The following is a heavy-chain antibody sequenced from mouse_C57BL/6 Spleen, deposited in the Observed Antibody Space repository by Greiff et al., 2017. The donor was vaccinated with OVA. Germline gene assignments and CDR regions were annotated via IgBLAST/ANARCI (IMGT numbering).Heavy chain of an antibody. J-gene: IGHJ3*01. Sequence: VMLVESGPELVKPGASVKLSCKASGYTFTSYDINWVKQRPGQGLEWIGWIYPRDGSTKYNVKFKGKATLTVDTSSSTAYMELHSLTSEDSAVYFCARPHITTVVAQRGAGFAYWGQGTLVTVSA. CDR3: ARPHITTVVAQRGAGFAY. D-gene: IGHD1-1*01. CDR2: IYPRDGST. V-gene: IGHV1-85*01. CDR1: GYTFTSYD.